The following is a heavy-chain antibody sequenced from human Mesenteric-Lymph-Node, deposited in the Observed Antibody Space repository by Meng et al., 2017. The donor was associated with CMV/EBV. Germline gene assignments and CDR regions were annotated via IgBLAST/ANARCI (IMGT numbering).Heavy chain of an antibody. J-gene: IGHJ6*02. CDR2: IQHDGNNK. CDR3: ARDILVVAAYYYYYGMDV. D-gene: IGHD2-15*01. CDR1: GFTFSSYA. Sequence: GESLKISCAASGFTFSSYAMHWVRQAPGKGLEWVAFIQHDGNNKYYVGSVKGRFTISRDNSKSTVSLQMNSLRAEDTAVYYCARDILVVAAYYYYYGMDVWGQGTTVTVSS. V-gene: IGHV3-30*02.